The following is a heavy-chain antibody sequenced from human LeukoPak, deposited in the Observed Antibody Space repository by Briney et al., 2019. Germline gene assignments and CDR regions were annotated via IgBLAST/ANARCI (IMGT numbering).Heavy chain of an antibody. V-gene: IGHV3-23*01. J-gene: IGHJ4*02. Sequence: GGSLRLSCATSGFTFSSSAMSWVRQPPGKGLAWVSTISGSGGGTYYADSVKGRFTISRDNSKNTLYLQMNSLRAEDTAVYYCANNWNYDYWGQGTLVTVSS. CDR3: ANNWNYDY. CDR1: GFTFSSSA. D-gene: IGHD1-7*01. CDR2: ISGSGGGT.